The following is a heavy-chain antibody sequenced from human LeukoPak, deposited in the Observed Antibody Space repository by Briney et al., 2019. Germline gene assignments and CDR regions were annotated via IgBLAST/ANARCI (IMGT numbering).Heavy chain of an antibody. J-gene: IGHJ4*02. CDR2: IYYSGST. D-gene: IGHD6-19*01. V-gene: IGHV4-59*01. CDR3: AREKGVAGPLDY. Sequence: SQTLSLTCTVSGGSISSYYWSWIRQPPGKGLEWIGYIYYSGSTNYNPSLKSRVTISVDTSKNQFSLKLSSVTAADTAVYYCAREKGVAGPLDYWGQGTLVTVSS. CDR1: GGSISSYY.